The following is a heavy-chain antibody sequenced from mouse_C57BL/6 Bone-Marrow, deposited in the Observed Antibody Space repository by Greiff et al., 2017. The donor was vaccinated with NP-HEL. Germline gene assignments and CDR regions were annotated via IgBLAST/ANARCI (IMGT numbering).Heavy chain of an antibody. CDR1: GFTFSDYG. D-gene: IGHD2-3*01. CDR2: ISSGSSTI. Sequence: EVHLVESGGGLVKPGGSLKLSCAASGFTFSDYGMHWVRQAPEKGLEWVAYISSGSSTIYYADTVKGRFTISRDNAKNTLFLQMTSLRSEDTAMYYCARGGLLRAWFAYWGQGTLVTVSA. CDR3: ARGGLLRAWFAY. J-gene: IGHJ3*01. V-gene: IGHV5-17*01.